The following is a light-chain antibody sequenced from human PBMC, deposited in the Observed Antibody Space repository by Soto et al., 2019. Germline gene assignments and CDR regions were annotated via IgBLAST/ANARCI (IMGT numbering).Light chain of an antibody. CDR3: LHNYTCPRT. Sequence: IDISHYPSSVSASVGDRVTLTCRASQGIGDRLAWYQQKPGKVPQLLVYFASTLGSGVPSRFSGSGSGTDFILTINTLQADDFATYYCLHNYTCPRTFGQGTKVDIK. J-gene: IGKJ1*01. CDR1: QGIGDR. V-gene: IGKV1-12*01. CDR2: FAS.